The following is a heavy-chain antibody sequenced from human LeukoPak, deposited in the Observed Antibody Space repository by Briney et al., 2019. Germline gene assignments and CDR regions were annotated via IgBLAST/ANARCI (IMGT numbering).Heavy chain of an antibody. CDR2: INPNSGGT. CDR3: ARDEGQWLGGYYYGMDV. J-gene: IGHJ6*02. Sequence: VASVKVSCKASGYTFTGYYMHWVRQAPGQGLEWMGWINPNSGGTNYAQKFQGRVTMTRDTSISTAYMELSRLRSDDTAVYYRARDEGQWLGGYYYGMDVWGQGTTVTVSS. V-gene: IGHV1-2*02. CDR1: GYTFTGYY. D-gene: IGHD6-19*01.